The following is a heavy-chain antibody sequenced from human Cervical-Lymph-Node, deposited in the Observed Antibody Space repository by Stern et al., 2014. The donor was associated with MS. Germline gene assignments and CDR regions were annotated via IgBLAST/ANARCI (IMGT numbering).Heavy chain of an antibody. V-gene: IGHV3-53*01. CDR2: LYSGGSP. J-gene: IGHJ3*01. D-gene: IGHD2/OR15-2a*01. Sequence: VQLVESGGGLIQPGGSLRLSCAVSGLSVSNNYMTWVRQAPGKGLEWVSVLYSGGSPYYADSVRGRFTISRDSFNNTLSLQMNSLRADDTALYYCARVVREGAFDVWGQGTMVTVSS. CDR3: ARVVREGAFDV. CDR1: GLSVSNNY.